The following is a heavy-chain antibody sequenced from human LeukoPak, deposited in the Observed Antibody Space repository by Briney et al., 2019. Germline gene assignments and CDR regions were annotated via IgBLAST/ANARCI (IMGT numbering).Heavy chain of an antibody. CDR3: AHSRYSSSWYSQPFDY. CDR1: GFSLSTSGVG. D-gene: IGHD6-13*01. V-gene: IGHV2-5*02. CDR2: IYCVDDQ. Sequence: SGPTLVKPTQPLTLTCTFSGFSLSTSGVGVGWIRQPPGKALEWLALIYCVDDQRYSPSQKSRLTITNDTSKNQVVLTMTNMDPVDTATYYCAHSRYSSSWYSQPFDYWGQGTLVTVSS. J-gene: IGHJ4*02.